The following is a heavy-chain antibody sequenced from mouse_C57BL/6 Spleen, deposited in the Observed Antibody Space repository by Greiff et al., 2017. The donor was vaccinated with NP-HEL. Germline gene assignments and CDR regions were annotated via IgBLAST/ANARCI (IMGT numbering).Heavy chain of an antibody. CDR1: GYTFTDYN. D-gene: IGHD2-4*01. Sequence: EVQRVESGPELVKPGASVKMSCKASGYTFTDYNMHWVKQSHGKSLEWIGYINPNTGGTSYNQKFKGKATLTVNKSSSTAYMELRSLTSEDSAVYYCARGCYYDYDGKGWFADWGQGTLVTVSA. J-gene: IGHJ3*01. CDR3: ARGCYYDYDGKGWFAD. V-gene: IGHV1-22*01. CDR2: INPNTGGT.